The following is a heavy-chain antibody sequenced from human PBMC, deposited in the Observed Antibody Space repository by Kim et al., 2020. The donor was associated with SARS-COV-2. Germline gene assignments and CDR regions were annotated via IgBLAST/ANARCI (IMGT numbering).Heavy chain of an antibody. CDR1: GGSISSSNW. D-gene: IGHD3-9*01. CDR2: IYHSGST. J-gene: IGHJ6*02. V-gene: IGHV4-4*02. Sequence: SETLSLTCAVSGGSISSSNWWSWVRQPPGKGLEWIGEIYHSGSTNYNPSLKSRVTISVDKSKNQFSLKLSSVTAADTAVYYCARDHRGIESRGPYDILTGYYSWGIPTGGMDVWGQGTTVTVSS. CDR3: ARDHRGIESRGPYDILTGYYSWGIPTGGMDV.